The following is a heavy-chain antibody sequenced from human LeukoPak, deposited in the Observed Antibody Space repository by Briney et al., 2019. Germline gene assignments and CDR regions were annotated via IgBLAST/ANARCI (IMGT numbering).Heavy chain of an antibody. Sequence: GGALRLACAVFGFTFSSFAMNWVRQATGKGLEWVSSLRYSAVSSYYADSVKGRFTISRDNYKKTLYLQLNSLRAQDTATYYCAKAPDSSGFPSYFDSWGQGTLVAVSS. CDR3: AKAPDSSGFPSYFDS. CDR2: LRYSAVSS. CDR1: GFTFSSFA. V-gene: IGHV3-23*01. J-gene: IGHJ4*02. D-gene: IGHD3-22*01.